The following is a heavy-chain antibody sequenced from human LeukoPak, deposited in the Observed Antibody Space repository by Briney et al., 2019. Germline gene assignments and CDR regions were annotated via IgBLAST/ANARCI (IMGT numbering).Heavy chain of an antibody. J-gene: IGHJ6*03. CDR3: TRDRGGGVPINGYYYYYMDV. CDR2: IRSKAYGGTT. CDR1: GFTFGDYA. D-gene: IGHD1-26*01. V-gene: IGHV3-49*03. Sequence: GGSLRLSCTASGFTFGDYAMSWFRQAPGKGLEWVGFIRSKAYGGTTEYAASVKGRFTISRDDSKSIAYLQMNSLKTEDTAVYYCTRDRGGGVPINGYYYYYMDVWGKGTTVTVSS.